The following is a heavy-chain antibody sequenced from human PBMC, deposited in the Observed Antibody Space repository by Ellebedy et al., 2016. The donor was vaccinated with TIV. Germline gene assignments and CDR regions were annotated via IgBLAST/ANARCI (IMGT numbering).Heavy chain of an antibody. CDR1: GYSFTSYW. Sequence: GESLKISXKGSGYSFTSYWIGWVRQMPGKGLEWMGIIYPGDSDTRYSPSFQGQVTISADKSISTAYLQWSSLKTSDTAMYYCARRMVRGYYDSSGYYPFDYWGQGTLVTVSS. D-gene: IGHD3-22*01. J-gene: IGHJ4*02. V-gene: IGHV5-51*01. CDR2: IYPGDSDT. CDR3: ARRMVRGYYDSSGYYPFDY.